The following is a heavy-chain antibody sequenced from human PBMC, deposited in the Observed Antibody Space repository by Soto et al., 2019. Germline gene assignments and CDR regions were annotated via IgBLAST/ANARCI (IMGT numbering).Heavy chain of an antibody. Sequence: QVQLVESGGGVVQPGRSLRLSCAASGFTFSSYAMHWVRQAPGKGLEWVAVISYDGSNKYYADSVKGRFTISRDNSKNTLYLQMNSLRAEDTAVYYCARDLVYSSRITDYWGQGTLVTVSS. CDR3: ARDLVYSSRITDY. CDR2: ISYDGSNK. J-gene: IGHJ4*02. V-gene: IGHV3-30-3*01. CDR1: GFTFSSYA. D-gene: IGHD6-13*01.